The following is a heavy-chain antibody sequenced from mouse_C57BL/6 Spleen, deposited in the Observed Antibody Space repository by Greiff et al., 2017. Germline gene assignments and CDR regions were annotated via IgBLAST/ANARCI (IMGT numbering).Heavy chain of an antibody. Sequence: QVQLQQPGAELVKPGASVKLSCKASGYTFTSYWMHWVKQRPGQGLEWIGMIHPNSGSTNYNEKFKSKATLTVDKSSSTAYMQLSSLTSEDSAVYYCARETGGDWYFDVWGTGTTVTVSS. J-gene: IGHJ1*03. CDR3: ARETGGDWYFDV. CDR2: IHPNSGST. V-gene: IGHV1-64*01. CDR1: GYTFTSYW.